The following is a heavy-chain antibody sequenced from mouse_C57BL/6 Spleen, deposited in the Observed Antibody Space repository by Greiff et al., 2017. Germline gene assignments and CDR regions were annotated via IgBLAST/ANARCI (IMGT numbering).Heavy chain of an antibody. V-gene: IGHV1-72*01. CDR3: ARSRIHYYGSSYSFDY. D-gene: IGHD1-1*01. Sequence: VQLQQPGAELVKPGASVKLSCKASGYTFTSYWMHWVKQRPGRGLEWIGRIDPNSGGTKYNEKFKSKATLTVDKPSSTAYMQLSGLTSEDSAVYYCARSRIHYYGSSYSFDYWGQGTTLTVSS. CDR1: GYTFTSYW. CDR2: IDPNSGGT. J-gene: IGHJ2*01.